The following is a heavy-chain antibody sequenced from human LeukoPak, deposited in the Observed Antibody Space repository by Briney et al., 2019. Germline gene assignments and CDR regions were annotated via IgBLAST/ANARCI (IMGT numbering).Heavy chain of an antibody. CDR1: GGSINSYY. CDR3: ARTPKNYYDTSGFHFDY. CDR2: IYYSGST. V-gene: IGHV4-59*01. D-gene: IGHD3-22*01. J-gene: IGHJ4*02. Sequence: SETLSLTCTVSGGSINSYYWSWIRQPPGKGLEWIGYIYYSGSTNYNPSLKSRVTISVDTTNNQFSLKLGSVTAADTAVFYCARTPKNYYDTSGFHFDYWGQGTLVTVSS.